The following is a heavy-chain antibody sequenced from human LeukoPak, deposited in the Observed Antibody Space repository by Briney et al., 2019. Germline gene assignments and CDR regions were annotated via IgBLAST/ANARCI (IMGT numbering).Heavy chain of an antibody. CDR3: ARDGLLWFGEPTNMDV. V-gene: IGHV4-34*01. CDR1: GGSFSGYY. J-gene: IGHJ6*03. D-gene: IGHD3-10*01. Sequence: SETLSLTCVVYGGSFSGYYWSWIRQPPGKGLEWIGEINHSGSTNYNPSLKSRVTISVDTSKNQFSLKLSSVTAADTAVYYCARDGLLWFGEPTNMDVWGKGTTVTISS. CDR2: INHSGST.